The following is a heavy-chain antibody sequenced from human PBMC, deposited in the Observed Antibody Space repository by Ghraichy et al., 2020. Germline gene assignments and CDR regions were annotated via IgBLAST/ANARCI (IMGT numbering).Heavy chain of an antibody. CDR1: GFIFSNSA. CDR2: ISVSGDIT. J-gene: IGHJ4*02. Sequence: GESLNISCEVSGFIFSNSAMSWVRQAPGKVLDWVSGISVSGDITYYAESVKGRFTVSRDNSKNTVFLQMNSLTADDTAIYYCAKGLTPNYWGQGTLVTVSS. V-gene: IGHV3-23*01. CDR3: AKGLTPNY. D-gene: IGHD4-23*01.